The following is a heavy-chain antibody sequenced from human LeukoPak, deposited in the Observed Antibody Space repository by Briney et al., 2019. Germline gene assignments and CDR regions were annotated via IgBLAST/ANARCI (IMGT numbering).Heavy chain of an antibody. J-gene: IGHJ4*02. V-gene: IGHV3-43*02. CDR2: ISGDGDST. D-gene: IGHD5-18*01. CDR3: AKDKYSYGYNFDY. CDR1: GFTFDDYA. Sequence: PGGSLGLSCAASGFTFDDYAMHWVRQAPGKGLEWVSLISGDGDSTYYADSVKGRFTISRDNSKNSLYLQMNSLRTEDTALFYCAKDKYSYGYNFDYWGQGTLVTVSS.